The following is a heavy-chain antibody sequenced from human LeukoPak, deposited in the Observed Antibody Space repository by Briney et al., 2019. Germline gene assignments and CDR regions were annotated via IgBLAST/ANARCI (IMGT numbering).Heavy chain of an antibody. V-gene: IGHV3-23*01. J-gene: IGHJ3*02. Sequence: GGSLRLSCAASGFSFSSYSMNWVRQAPGKGLEWVSTISGSGESTLYADSVKGRFTISRDNTKNTLYLQMNSLRAEDTAVYYCATQYYYDSSGYYLREDAFDIWGQGTMVTVSS. CDR1: GFSFSSYS. CDR2: ISGSGEST. CDR3: ATQYYYDSSGYYLREDAFDI. D-gene: IGHD3-22*01.